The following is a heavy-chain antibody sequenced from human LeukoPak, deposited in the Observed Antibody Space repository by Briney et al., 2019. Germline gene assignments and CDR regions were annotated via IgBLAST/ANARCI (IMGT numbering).Heavy chain of an antibody. CDR3: ARSDIATAGAPFDY. J-gene: IGHJ4*02. V-gene: IGHV4-34*01. D-gene: IGHD6-13*01. Sequence: PSETLSLTCAVYGGSFSGYYRSWIRQPPGKGLEWIGEINHSGSTNYNPSLKSRATISVDTSKNQFSLKLSSVTAADTAVYYCARSDIATAGAPFDYWGQGTLVTVSS. CDR1: GGSFSGYY. CDR2: INHSGST.